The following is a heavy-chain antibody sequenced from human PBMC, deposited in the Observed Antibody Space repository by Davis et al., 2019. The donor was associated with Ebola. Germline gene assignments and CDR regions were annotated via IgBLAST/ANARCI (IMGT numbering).Heavy chain of an antibody. CDR1: GFTFSRYG. Sequence: PGGSLRLSCAASGFTFSRYGMHWVRQAPGKGLEWVAVISYDGSNKYYADSVKGRFTISRDNSKNTLYLQMNSLRAEDTAVYYCAKSLWSYGYYYYGMDVWGQGTTVTVSS. J-gene: IGHJ6*02. V-gene: IGHV3-30*18. CDR2: ISYDGSNK. CDR3: AKSLWSYGYYYYGMDV. D-gene: IGHD5-18*01.